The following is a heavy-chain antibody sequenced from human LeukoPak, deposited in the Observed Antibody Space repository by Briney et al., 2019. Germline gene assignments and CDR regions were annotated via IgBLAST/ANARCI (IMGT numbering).Heavy chain of an antibody. V-gene: IGHV3-23*01. CDR3: ARGYSSSSFYYYYYMDV. Sequence: PGGSLRLTCAASGFTFNNYAMSWVRQAPGKGLEWVSGILGGGGSKYYADSVKGRFTISRDNSKNTMSLQMNSLRVEDTATYYCARGYSSSSFYYYYYMDVWGKRTTVTVSS. CDR1: GFTFNNYA. J-gene: IGHJ6*03. D-gene: IGHD6-6*01. CDR2: ILGGGGSK.